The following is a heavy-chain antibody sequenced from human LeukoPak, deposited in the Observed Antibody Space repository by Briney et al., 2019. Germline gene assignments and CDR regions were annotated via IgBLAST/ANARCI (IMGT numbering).Heavy chain of an antibody. CDR2: ISRYSTTL. Sequence: QPGGSLRLSCAASGFTFSTYSMNWVRQAPGKGLEWVSYISRYSTTLYYADSVKGRFTISRDDAKNSLFLQMNSLRDEDTAIYYCASDKDWGFDNWGQGKLVTVSS. D-gene: IGHD7-27*01. J-gene: IGHJ5*02. V-gene: IGHV3-48*02. CDR1: GFTFSTYS. CDR3: ASDKDWGFDN.